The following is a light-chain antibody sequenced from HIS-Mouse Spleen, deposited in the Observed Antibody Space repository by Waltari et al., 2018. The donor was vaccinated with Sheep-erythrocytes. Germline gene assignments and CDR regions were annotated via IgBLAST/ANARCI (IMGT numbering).Light chain of an antibody. CDR3: CSYAGSYTFVV. J-gene: IGLJ2*01. CDR2: DVS. V-gene: IGLV2-11*01. Sequence: QSALTQPRSVSGSPGQSVTISCTGTSSDVGGYNYVSWYQQHPGKAPKPMIYDVSKRPSGVPDRFSGSKSGTTASLTISGLQAEDEADYYCCSYAGSYTFVVFGGGTKLTVL. CDR1: SSDVGGYNY.